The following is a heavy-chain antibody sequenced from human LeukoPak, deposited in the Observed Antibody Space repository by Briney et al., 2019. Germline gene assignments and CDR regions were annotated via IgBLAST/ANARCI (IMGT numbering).Heavy chain of an antibody. CDR2: IYTSGST. Sequence: SETLSLTCTVSGGSISSSSYYWGWIRQPPGKGLEWIGRIYTSGSTNYNPSLKSRVTMSVDTSKNQFSLKLSSVTAADTAVYYCARGAKGDYYGSGTSFDYWGQGTLVTVSS. J-gene: IGHJ4*02. CDR1: GGSISSSSYY. D-gene: IGHD3-10*01. V-gene: IGHV4-61*05. CDR3: ARGAKGDYYGSGTSFDY.